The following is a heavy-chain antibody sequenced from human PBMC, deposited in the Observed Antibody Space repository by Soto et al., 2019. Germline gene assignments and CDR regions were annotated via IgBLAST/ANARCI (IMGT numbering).Heavy chain of an antibody. Sequence: PGGSLRLSCAASGVTFSHAWMHWVRQAPGKGLEWVGRIKRNSNGGTTDYAAPVNGRFTISRDDSRNTLYLQMNSLKPDDTAIYYCVTDDFPIRGADYWGQG. D-gene: IGHD2-21*02. J-gene: IGHJ4*02. CDR1: GVTFSHAW. CDR2: IKRNSNGGTT. CDR3: VTDDFPIRGADY. V-gene: IGHV3-15*07.